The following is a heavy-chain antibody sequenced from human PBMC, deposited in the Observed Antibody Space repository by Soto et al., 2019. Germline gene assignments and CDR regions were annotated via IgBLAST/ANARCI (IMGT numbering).Heavy chain of an antibody. CDR3: AYGTMVRGFIIPRWLDP. J-gene: IGHJ5*02. V-gene: IGHV1-18*01. CDR2: ISAYNGNT. CDR1: GYTFTSYG. D-gene: IGHD3-10*01. Sequence: ASVKVSCKASGYTFTSYGISWVRQAPGQGLEWMGWISAYNGNTNYAQKLQGRVTMTTDTSTSTAYMELRSLRSDDTAVYYCAYGTMVRGFIIPRWLDPWGQGTLVTVSS.